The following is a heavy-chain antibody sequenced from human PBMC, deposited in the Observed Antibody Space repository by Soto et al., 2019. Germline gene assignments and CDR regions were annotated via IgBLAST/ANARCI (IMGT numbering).Heavy chain of an antibody. CDR1: GFTFSSYA. Sequence: GGSLRLSCAASGFTFSSYAMSWVRQAPGKGLEWVSAISGSGGSTYYADSVKGRSTISRDNSKNTLYLQMNSLRAEDTAVYYCAKGGYYDFWSGYYFPAFDIWGQGTMVTVSS. J-gene: IGHJ3*02. CDR2: ISGSGGST. V-gene: IGHV3-23*01. CDR3: AKGGYYDFWSGYYFPAFDI. D-gene: IGHD3-3*01.